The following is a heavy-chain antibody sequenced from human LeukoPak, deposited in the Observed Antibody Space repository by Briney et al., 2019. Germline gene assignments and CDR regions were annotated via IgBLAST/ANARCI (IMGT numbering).Heavy chain of an antibody. CDR3: AIGVNNAFDI. Sequence: SQTLSLTCAISGDSVSSNSVAWNWIRQSPSRVLEWLGRTYYRSKWYNDYVISVKSRVTINPDTSKNQFSLQLNSVTPEDTAVYYCAIGVNNAFDIWGQGTMVTVSS. CDR2: TYYRSKWYN. J-gene: IGHJ3*02. V-gene: IGHV6-1*01. CDR1: GDSVSSNSVA.